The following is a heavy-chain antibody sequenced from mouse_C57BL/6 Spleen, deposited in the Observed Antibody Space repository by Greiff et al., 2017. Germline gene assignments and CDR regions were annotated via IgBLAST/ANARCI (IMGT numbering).Heavy chain of an antibody. V-gene: IGHV3-6*01. CDR2: ISYDGSN. J-gene: IGHJ2*01. CDR3: ARGGYFDY. CDR1: GYSITSGYY. Sequence: ESGPGLVKPSQSLSLTCSVTGYSITSGYYWNWIRQFPGNKLEWMGYISYDGSNNYNPSLKNRISITRDTSKNQYYLQLNSVTTEDTDTDYCARGGYFDYGGQGTTLTVSS.